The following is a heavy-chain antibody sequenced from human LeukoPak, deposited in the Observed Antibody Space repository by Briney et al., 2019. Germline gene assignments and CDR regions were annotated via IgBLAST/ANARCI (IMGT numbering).Heavy chain of an antibody. CDR3: ARDRGSQPFIDY. J-gene: IGHJ4*02. CDR1: GGSISSYY. Sequence: SETLSLTCTVSGGSISSYYWSWIRQPPGKGLEWIGYVFHTGSTNYNPSLTSRVTISVDTSKNQFSLKLSSVTAADTAVYYCARDRGSQPFIDYWGQGTLVTVSS. D-gene: IGHD1-26*01. V-gene: IGHV4-59*01. CDR2: VFHTGST.